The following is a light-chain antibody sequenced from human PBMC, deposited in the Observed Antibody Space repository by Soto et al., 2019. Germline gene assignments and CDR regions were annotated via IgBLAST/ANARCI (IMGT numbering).Light chain of an antibody. V-gene: IGKV1-39*01. Sequence: DIPMTQSPSFLSASVGDRVTITCQASQDSSNYLSWYQQKPGKAPKLLIYDASNLLSGVPSRFSGSGSGTNFTLTISSLQPEDFGTYYCQQSYKTPHTFGQGTKLETK. CDR2: DAS. CDR3: QQSYKTPHT. J-gene: IGKJ2*01. CDR1: QDSSNY.